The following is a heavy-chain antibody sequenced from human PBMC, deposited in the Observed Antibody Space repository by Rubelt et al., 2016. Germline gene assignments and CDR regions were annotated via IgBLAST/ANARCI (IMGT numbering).Heavy chain of an antibody. Sequence: SMNWVRQAPGKGLEWVSSISSSSSYIYYADSVKGRFTISRDNAKNSLYLQMNSLRVEDTAVYYCASGTGIAARPLPGDYWGQGTLVTVSS. J-gene: IGHJ4*02. CDR3: ASGTGIAARPLPGDY. CDR2: ISSSSSYI. V-gene: IGHV3-21*04. D-gene: IGHD6-6*01. CDR1: S.